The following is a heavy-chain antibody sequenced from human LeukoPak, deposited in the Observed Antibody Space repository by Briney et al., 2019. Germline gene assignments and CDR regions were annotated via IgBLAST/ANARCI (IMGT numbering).Heavy chain of an antibody. CDR1: GGSISSSSYY. D-gene: IGHD6-19*01. V-gene: IGHV4-39*07. CDR3: ARGRITGYSSGWYGLDY. CDR2: IYYSGST. Sequence: SETLSLTCTVSGGSISSSSYYWGWIRQPPGKGLEWIGSIYYSGSTYYNPSLKSRVTISVDTSKNQFSLKLSSVTAADTAVYYCARGRITGYSSGWYGLDYWGQGTLVTVSS. J-gene: IGHJ4*02.